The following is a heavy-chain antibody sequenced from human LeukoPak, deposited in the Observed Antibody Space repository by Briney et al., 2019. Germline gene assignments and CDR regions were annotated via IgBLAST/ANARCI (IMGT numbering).Heavy chain of an antibody. D-gene: IGHD4-17*01. CDR2: ISAYNGNT. J-gene: IGHJ6*02. Sequence: ASVKVSCKASGYTFTSYGISWVRQAPGQGLEWMGWISAYNGNTNYAQKLQGRVTMITDTSTSTAYMELRSLRSDDTAVYYCARERVRLPWDDYGDYGGLSYYYGMDVWGQGTTVTVSS. CDR1: GYTFTSYG. V-gene: IGHV1-18*01. CDR3: ARERVRLPWDDYGDYGGLSYYYGMDV.